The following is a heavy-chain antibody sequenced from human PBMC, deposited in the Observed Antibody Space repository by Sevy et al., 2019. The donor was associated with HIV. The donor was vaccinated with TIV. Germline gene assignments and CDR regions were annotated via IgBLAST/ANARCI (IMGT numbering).Heavy chain of an antibody. V-gene: IGHV4-59*01. CDR1: GGSISSYY. CDR2: IYYSGST. CDR3: ARGAGYFDY. J-gene: IGHJ4*02. Sequence: SETLSLTCTVSGGSISSYYWSWIRQPPGKGLEWIGYIYYSGSTNYNPSLKSRVTISVDTSKNQFSLKLSSVTAADKAVYYCARGAGYFDYWGQGTLVTVSS. D-gene: IGHD6-19*01.